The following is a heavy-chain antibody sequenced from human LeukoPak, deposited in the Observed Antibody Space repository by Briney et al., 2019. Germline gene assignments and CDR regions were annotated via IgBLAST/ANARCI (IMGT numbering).Heavy chain of an antibody. CDR1: AFSFSNSG. V-gene: IGHV3-30*02. J-gene: IGHJ4*02. CDR3: AKGREHSSDY. Sequence: GGSLRLSCAASAFSFSNSGMHWVRQAPGKGLEWVAFIWSDGSSQYYADSVKGRFTISRDNSRNTLYLRMNSLRAEDTAVYYCAKGREHSSDYWGQGTLVTVSS. CDR2: IWSDGSSQ. D-gene: IGHD6-13*01.